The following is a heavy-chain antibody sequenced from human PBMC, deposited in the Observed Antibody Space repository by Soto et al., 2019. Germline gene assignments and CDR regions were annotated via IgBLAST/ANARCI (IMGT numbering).Heavy chain of an antibody. V-gene: IGHV3-23*01. D-gene: IGHD2-15*01. Sequence: GGSLRLSCAASGFTFSSYAMSWVRQAPGKGLEWVSAISGSGGSTYYADSVKGRFTISRDNSKNTLYLQMNSLRAEDTAVYYCAKDFVVVVAATGLGLGDYFDYWGQGTLVTVSS. CDR2: ISGSGGST. CDR3: AKDFVVVVAATGLGLGDYFDY. J-gene: IGHJ4*02. CDR1: GFTFSSYA.